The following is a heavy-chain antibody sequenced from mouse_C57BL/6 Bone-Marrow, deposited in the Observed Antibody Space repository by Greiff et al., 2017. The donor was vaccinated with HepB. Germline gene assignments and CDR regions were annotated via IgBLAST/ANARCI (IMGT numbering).Heavy chain of an antibody. D-gene: IGHD2-2*01. CDR2: IYPRSGNT. CDR1: GYTFTSYG. Sequence: QVQLKESGAELARPGASVKLSCKASGYTFTSYGISWVKQRTGQGLEWIGEIYPRSGNTYYNEKIKGKATLTADKSSSTAYMELRSLTSEDSAVYYCATTMVTTLFLDDWGQGATLTVSS. J-gene: IGHJ2*01. V-gene: IGHV1-81*01. CDR3: ATTMVTTLFLDD.